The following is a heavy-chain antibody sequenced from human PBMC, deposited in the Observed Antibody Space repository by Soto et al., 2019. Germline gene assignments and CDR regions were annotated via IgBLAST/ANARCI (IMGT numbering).Heavy chain of an antibody. J-gene: IGHJ2*01. Sequence: QVQLQESGPGLVKPSETLSLTCSVSGASISNYHWGWIRQPPGKGLEWIGYFYFSGTTNDNPSLKNRVTRSLAAFKIQFSLKLSSVTAVVTAVYYCARGGGPYNGYFDLWGRGTLFTVSS. CDR2: FYFSGTT. CDR1: GASISNYH. D-gene: IGHD1-1*01. V-gene: IGHV4-59*01. CDR3: ARGGGPYNGYFDL.